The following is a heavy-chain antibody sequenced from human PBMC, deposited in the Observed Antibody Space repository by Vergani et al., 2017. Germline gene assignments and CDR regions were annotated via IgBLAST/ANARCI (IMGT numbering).Heavy chain of an antibody. J-gene: IGHJ4*02. CDR1: GYTFTGYY. CDR3: ARDKVGDGGGDCCFDY. CDR2: INPNSGGT. V-gene: IGHV1-2*02. D-gene: IGHD2-21*02. Sequence: QVQLVQSGAEVKKPGASVKVSCKASGYTFTGYYMHWVRQAPGQGLEWMGWINPNSGGTNYAQKFQGRVTMTRDTSISTAYMELSRLRSDDTAVYYCARDKVGDGGGDCCFDYWGQGTLVTVSS.